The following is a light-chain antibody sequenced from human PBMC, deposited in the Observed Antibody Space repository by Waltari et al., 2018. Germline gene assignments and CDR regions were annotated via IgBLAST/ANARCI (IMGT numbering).Light chain of an antibody. CDR1: QSISKY. CDR3: QHYVSLPAT. Sequence: CRDSQSISKYLAWYQQKPGQAPRLLIYQASSRSTGIPDRFSGSGFGTDFSLTISRLEPEDFAVYYCQHYVSLPATFGQGTKLEIK. J-gene: IGKJ1*01. V-gene: IGKV3-20*01. CDR2: QAS.